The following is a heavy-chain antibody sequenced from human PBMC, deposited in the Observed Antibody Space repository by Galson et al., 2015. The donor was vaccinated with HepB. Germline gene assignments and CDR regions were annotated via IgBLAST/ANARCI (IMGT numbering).Heavy chain of an antibody. CDR1: GGTFSSYA. V-gene: IGHV1-69*13. CDR2: IIPIFGIA. CDR3: ARGGGKDIVVVVAATPPPNNWFDP. D-gene: IGHD2-15*01. Sequence: SVKVSCKASGGTFSSYAISWVRQAPGQGLEWMGGIIPIFGIANYAQKFQGRVTITADESTSTAYMELSSLRSEDTAVYYCARGGGKDIVVVVAATPPPNNWFDPWGQGTLVTVSS. J-gene: IGHJ5*02.